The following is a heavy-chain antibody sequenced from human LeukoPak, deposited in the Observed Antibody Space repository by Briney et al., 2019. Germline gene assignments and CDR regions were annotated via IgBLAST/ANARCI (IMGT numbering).Heavy chain of an antibody. D-gene: IGHD2-15*01. CDR1: GGSISSGGYS. Sequence: SETLSLTCAVSGGSISSGGYSWSWIRQPPGTGLEWIGYIYHSGSTYYNPSLKSRVTISVDRSKNQFSLKLSSVTAADTAVYYCASPERGRYCSGGSCQPDAFDIWGQGTMVTVSS. J-gene: IGHJ3*02. V-gene: IGHV4-30-2*01. CDR3: ASPERGRYCSGGSCQPDAFDI. CDR2: IYHSGST.